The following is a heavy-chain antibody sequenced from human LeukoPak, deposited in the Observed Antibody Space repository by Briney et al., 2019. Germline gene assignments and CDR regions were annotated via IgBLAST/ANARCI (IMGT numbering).Heavy chain of an antibody. D-gene: IGHD3-10*01. V-gene: IGHV4-34*01. J-gene: IGHJ4*02. Sequence: TSETLSLTCAVYGGSFSGYYWSWIRQPPGKGLEWIGEINHSGSTNYNPSLKSRVTISVDTSKNQFSLKLSSVTAADTAVYYCAITGGGGSTLFDYWGQGTLVTVSS. CDR1: GGSFSGYY. CDR2: INHSGST. CDR3: AITGGGGSTLFDY.